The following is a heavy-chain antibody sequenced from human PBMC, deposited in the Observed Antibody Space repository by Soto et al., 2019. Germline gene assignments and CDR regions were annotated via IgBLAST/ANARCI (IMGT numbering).Heavy chain of an antibody. Sequence: GASVKVSCKASGYTFTSYDINWVRQATGQGLEWMGWMNPNSGNTGYAQKFQGRVTMTRNTSISTAYMELSSLRSEDTAVYYCARNQRDVYIWGSYRYADYWGQGTLVTVSS. J-gene: IGHJ4*02. D-gene: IGHD3-16*02. CDR3: ARNQRDVYIWGSYRYADY. CDR1: GYTFTSYD. CDR2: MNPNSGNT. V-gene: IGHV1-8*01.